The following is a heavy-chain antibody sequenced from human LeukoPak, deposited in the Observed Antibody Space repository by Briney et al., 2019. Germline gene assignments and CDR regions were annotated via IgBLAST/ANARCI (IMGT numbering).Heavy chain of an antibody. Sequence: ASVKVSCKAPGYTFTSYGISWVRQAPGQGLEWMGWISAYNGNTNYAQKLQGRVTMTTDTSTSTAYMELRSLRSDDTAVYYCATVNIFEYYFDHWGQGTLVTVSS. CDR2: ISAYNGNT. V-gene: IGHV1-18*01. CDR3: ATVNIFEYYFDH. J-gene: IGHJ4*02. D-gene: IGHD3-16*02. CDR1: GYTFTSYG.